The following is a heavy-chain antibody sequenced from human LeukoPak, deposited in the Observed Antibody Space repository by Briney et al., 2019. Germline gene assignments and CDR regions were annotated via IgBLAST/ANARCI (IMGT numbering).Heavy chain of an antibody. J-gene: IGHJ4*02. CDR2: IYYSGST. CDR1: GGSISSYY. Sequence: PSETLTLTCTVSGGSISSYYWSWIRQPPGKGLEWIGYIYYSGSTYYNPSLKSRVTISVDTSKNQFSLKLSSVTAADTAVYYCARADYDSQKWGQGTLVTVSS. V-gene: IGHV4-59*08. D-gene: IGHD3-22*01. CDR3: ARADYDSQK.